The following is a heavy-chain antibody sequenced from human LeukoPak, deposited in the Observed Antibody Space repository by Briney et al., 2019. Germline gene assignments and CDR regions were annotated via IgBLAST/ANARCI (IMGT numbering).Heavy chain of an antibody. CDR2: FDPEVGET. CDR1: GYTLTELS. J-gene: IGHJ5*02. V-gene: IGHV1-24*01. CDR3: ATSDNYYDSSGYWPPRNH. D-gene: IGHD3-22*01. Sequence: ASVKVSCKVSGYTLTELSMHWVRQAPGKGLEWMGGFDPEVGETIYAQKFQGRVTMTEDTSTDTAYMELSSLRSEDTAVYYCATSDNYYDSSGYWPPRNHWGQGTLVTVSS.